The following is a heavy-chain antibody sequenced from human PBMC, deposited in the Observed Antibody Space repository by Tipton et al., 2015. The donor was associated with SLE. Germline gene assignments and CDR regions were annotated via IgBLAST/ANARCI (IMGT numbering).Heavy chain of an antibody. Sequence: TLSLTCTVSGGSISSGSYYWSWIRQPAGKGLEWIGYIYTSGSTNYNPSLKSRVTISVDTSKNQFSLKLSSVTAADTAVYYCARGEDYDFWSAYFDYWGQGTLVTVSS. J-gene: IGHJ4*02. V-gene: IGHV4-61*09. CDR1: GGSISSGSYY. CDR2: IYTSGST. D-gene: IGHD3-3*01. CDR3: ARGEDYDFWSAYFDY.